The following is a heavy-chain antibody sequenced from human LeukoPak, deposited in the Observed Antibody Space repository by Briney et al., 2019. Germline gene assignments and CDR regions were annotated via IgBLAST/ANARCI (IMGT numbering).Heavy chain of an antibody. CDR2: ISSSSSSYK. J-gene: IGHJ6*03. CDR1: GFTFISYN. Sequence: GGSLRLSCAASGFTFISYNMNWVRQAPGKGLEWVSSISSSSSSYKYYADSVKGRFTVSRDNAKNSLYLQMNNLRAEDTAVYYCAREKSFLEWLSTGRRDGYYMDVWGKGTTVTVSS. V-gene: IGHV3-21*01. D-gene: IGHD3-3*02. CDR3: AREKSFLEWLSTGRRDGYYMDV.